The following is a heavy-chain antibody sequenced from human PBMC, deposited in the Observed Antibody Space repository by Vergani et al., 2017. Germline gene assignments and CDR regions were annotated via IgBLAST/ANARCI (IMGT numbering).Heavy chain of an antibody. CDR2: IDRNYGVK. D-gene: IGHD3-16*01. V-gene: IGHV3-9*01. CDR1: GFTFQAFA. Sequence: VEAGGGLVQPGGSLRRSCTASGFTFQAFAFHWVRQVSGRGLEWVSGIDRNYGVKNGNSFEGRFSISRDNAKKAVFLQMNNLRHEDTALYFCVKDNDYDADGPFDLWGRGTLVTVSS. J-gene: IGHJ2*01. CDR3: VKDNDYDADGPFDL.